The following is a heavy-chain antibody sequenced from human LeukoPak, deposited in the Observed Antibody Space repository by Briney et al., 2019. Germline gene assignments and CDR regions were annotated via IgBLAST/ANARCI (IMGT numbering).Heavy chain of an antibody. V-gene: IGHV3-33*01. Sequence: GGSLRLSCAASGFTFSSYGMHWVRQAPGKGLEWVAVIWYDGSNKYYADSVKGRFTISRDNAKNSLYLQMNSLRAEDTAVYYCASVTMIVSGYFDYWGQGTLVTVSS. J-gene: IGHJ4*02. CDR3: ASVTMIVSGYFDY. CDR1: GFTFSSYG. D-gene: IGHD3-22*01. CDR2: IWYDGSNK.